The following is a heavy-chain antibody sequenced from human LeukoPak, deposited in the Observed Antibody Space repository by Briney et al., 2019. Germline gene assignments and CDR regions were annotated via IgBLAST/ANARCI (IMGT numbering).Heavy chain of an antibody. CDR2: IYHSGST. CDR1: GDSITSNNW. D-gene: IGHD3-3*01. J-gene: IGHJ5*02. CDR3: ARVGGDYDFWSGYYVVDWFDP. V-gene: IGHV4-4*02. Sequence: SGTLSLTCAVSGDSITSNNWWSWVRQPPGKGLEWIGEIYHSGSTNYNLSLKSRVTISVDKSKNQFSLKLSSVTAADTAVYYCARVGGDYDFWSGYYVVDWFDPWGQGTLVTVSS.